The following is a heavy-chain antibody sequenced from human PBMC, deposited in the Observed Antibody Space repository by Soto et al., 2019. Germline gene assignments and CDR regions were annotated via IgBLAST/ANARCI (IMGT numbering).Heavy chain of an antibody. Sequence: GGSLRLSCAASGFTFSSYAMSWVRQAPGKGLEWVSAISGSGGSTYYADSVKGRFTISRDNSKNTLYLQMNSLRAEDTAVYYCAKDYLGVYSGYDDAFDIWGQGTMVTVSS. V-gene: IGHV3-23*01. D-gene: IGHD5-12*01. J-gene: IGHJ3*02. CDR2: ISGSGGST. CDR3: AKDYLGVYSGYDDAFDI. CDR1: GFTFSSYA.